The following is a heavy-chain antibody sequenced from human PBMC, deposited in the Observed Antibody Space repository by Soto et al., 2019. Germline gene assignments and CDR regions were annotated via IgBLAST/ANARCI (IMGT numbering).Heavy chain of an antibody. CDR3: ARHNYGSGSTYFDY. Sequence: PSETLSLTCAVYAGSFSGYYWTWIRQPPGTGLEWIGEINHSGSTNYNPSLKSRVTISVDTSKNQFSLKLTSMTAADTAVYYCARHNYGSGSTYFDYWGQGTXVTVSS. J-gene: IGHJ4*02. D-gene: IGHD3-10*01. CDR1: AGSFSGYY. CDR2: INHSGST. V-gene: IGHV4-34*01.